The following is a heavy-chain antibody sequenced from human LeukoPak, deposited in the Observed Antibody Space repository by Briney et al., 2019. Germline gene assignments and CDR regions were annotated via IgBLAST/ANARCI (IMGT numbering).Heavy chain of an antibody. CDR3: ARHPGYCSSTSCYGFDY. CDR1: GSRFTSYW. Sequence: GAALQISYKGSGSRFTSYWIGWGRRLPGKGLGGRGIIYPGDSDTSYSPSFQGQVTISADKSISTAYLQWSSLKASDTAMYYCARHPGYCSSTSCYGFDYWGQGTLASVSS. V-gene: IGHV5-51*01. D-gene: IGHD2-2*01. J-gene: IGHJ4*02. CDR2: IYPGDSDT.